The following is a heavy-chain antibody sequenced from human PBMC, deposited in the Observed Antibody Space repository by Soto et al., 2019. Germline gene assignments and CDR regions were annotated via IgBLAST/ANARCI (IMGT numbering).Heavy chain of an antibody. V-gene: IGHV3-30-3*01. D-gene: IGHD2-15*01. CDR1: GFTFSSYA. J-gene: IGHJ6*02. Sequence: GGSLRLSCAASGFTFSSYAMHWVRQAPGKGLEWVAVISYDGSNKYYADSVKGRFTISRDNSKNTLYLQVNSLRAEDTAVYYCARDRTDIYYYGMDVWGQGTTVTVSS. CDR2: ISYDGSNK. CDR3: ARDRTDIYYYGMDV.